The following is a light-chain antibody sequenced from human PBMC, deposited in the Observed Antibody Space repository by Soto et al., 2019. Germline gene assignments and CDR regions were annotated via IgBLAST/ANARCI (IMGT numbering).Light chain of an antibody. Sequence: EIVLTQSPATLSLSPGERATLSCRASQSVSSYLAWYQQKPGQAPRLLIYDASNRATGIPARFSGSGSGTDFPLTISSLDPEDFAVYYCQQRSNWPLFTFGPGTKVDIK. CDR2: DAS. CDR3: QQRSNWPLFT. V-gene: IGKV3-11*01. J-gene: IGKJ3*01. CDR1: QSVSSY.